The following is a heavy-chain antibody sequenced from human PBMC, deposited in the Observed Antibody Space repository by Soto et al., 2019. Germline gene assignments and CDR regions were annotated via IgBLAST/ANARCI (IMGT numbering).Heavy chain of an antibody. CDR1: GFNFSSYA. V-gene: IGHV3-23*01. D-gene: IGHD3-10*01. CDR2: ISGSGGST. J-gene: IGHJ4*02. CDR3: AKEKRVPNKHFDY. Sequence: GGSLRLSCAASGFNFSSYAISWVRQAPGKGLEWVSAISGSGGSTYYADSVKGRFTISRDNSKNTLYLQMNSLRAEDTAVYYCAKEKRVPNKHFDYWGQGTLVTVSS.